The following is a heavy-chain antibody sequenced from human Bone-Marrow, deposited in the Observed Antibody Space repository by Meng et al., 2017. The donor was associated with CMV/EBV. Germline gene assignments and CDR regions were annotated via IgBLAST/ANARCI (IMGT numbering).Heavy chain of an antibody. J-gene: IGHJ5*02. CDR1: GGSISSYY. V-gene: IGHV4-59*01. CDR3: ASIVVVPAVPDYRHFDP. CDR2: IYYSGST. D-gene: IGHD2-2*01. Sequence: SETLSLTCTVSGGSISSYYWSWIRQPPGKGLEWIGYIYYSGSTNYNPSLKSRVTISVDTSKNQFSLKLSSVTAADTAVYYCASIVVVPAVPDYRHFDPWGQGTLVTVSS.